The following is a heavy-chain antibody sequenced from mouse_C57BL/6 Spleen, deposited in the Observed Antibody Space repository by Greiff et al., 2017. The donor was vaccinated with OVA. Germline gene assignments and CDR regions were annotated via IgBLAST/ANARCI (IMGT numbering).Heavy chain of an antibody. J-gene: IGHJ1*03. Sequence: EVQLQQSGPELVKPGASVKISCKASGYTYTDYYMNWVKQSHGKSLEWIGDINPNNGGTSYNQKFKGKATLTVDQSSSTAYMELRSLTSEDSAVYYSASSYYGSSPLYFDVWGTGTTVTVSS. D-gene: IGHD1-1*01. CDR1: GYTYTDYY. CDR2: INPNNGGT. V-gene: IGHV1-26*01. CDR3: ASSYYGSSPLYFDV.